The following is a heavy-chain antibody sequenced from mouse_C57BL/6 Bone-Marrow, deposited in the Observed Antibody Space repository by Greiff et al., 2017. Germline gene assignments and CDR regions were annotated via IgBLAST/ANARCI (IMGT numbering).Heavy chain of an antibody. CDR1: GYTFTDYY. V-gene: IGHV1-76*01. D-gene: IGHD1-1*01. Sequence: VQLQQSGAELVRPGASVKLSCKASGYTFTDYYINWVKQRPGQGLEWIARIYPGSGNTNYNEKFKGKATLTAEKSSSTAYMQLSSLTSEDSAVYFSDRADRNCDGSSCFAYWGQGTLVTVSA. CDR2: IYPGSGNT. CDR3: DRADRNCDGSSCFAY. J-gene: IGHJ3*01.